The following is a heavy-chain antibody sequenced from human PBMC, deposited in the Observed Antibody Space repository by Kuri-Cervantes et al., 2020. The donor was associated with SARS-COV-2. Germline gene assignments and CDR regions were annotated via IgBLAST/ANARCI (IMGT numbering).Heavy chain of an antibody. V-gene: IGHV1-18*01. CDR2: ISAYNGNT. CDR3: AGVSLRGYSYGPRQDYYYGMDV. Sequence: ASVKVSCKASGYTFTSYGISWVRQAPGQGLEWMGWISAYNGNTNYAQKRQGRVTMTTDTSTSTAYMELRSLRPDDTAVYYFAGVSLRGYSYGPRQDYYYGMDVWGQGTTVTVSS. CDR1: GYTFTSYG. D-gene: IGHD5-18*01. J-gene: IGHJ6*02.